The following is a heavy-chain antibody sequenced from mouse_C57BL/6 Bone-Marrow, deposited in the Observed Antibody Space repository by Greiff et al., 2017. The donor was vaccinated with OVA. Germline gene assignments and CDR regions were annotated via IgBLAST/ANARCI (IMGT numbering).Heavy chain of an antibody. CDR3: ARDRDYYGSSLSYWYFDV. CDR2: ISDGGSYT. J-gene: IGHJ1*03. D-gene: IGHD1-1*01. V-gene: IGHV5-4*01. Sequence: VQLKQSGGGLVKPGGSLKLSCAASGFTFSSYAMSWVRQTPEKRLEWVATISDGGSYTYYPDNVKGRFTISRDNAKNNLYLQMSHLKSEDTAMYYCARDRDYYGSSLSYWYFDVWGTGTTVTVSS. CDR1: GFTFSSYA.